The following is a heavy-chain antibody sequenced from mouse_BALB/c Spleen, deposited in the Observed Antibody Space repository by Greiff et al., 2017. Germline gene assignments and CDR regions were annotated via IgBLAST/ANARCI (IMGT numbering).Heavy chain of an antibody. D-gene: IGHD1-1*01. V-gene: IGHV5-12-1*01. Sequence: EVHLVESGGGLVKPGGSLKLSCAASGFAFSSYDMSWVRQTPEKRLEWVAYISSGGGSTYYPDTVKGRFTISRDNAKNTLYLQMSSLKSEDTAMYYCARHYYGSSYGWFAYWGQGTLVTVSA. CDR1: GFAFSSYD. J-gene: IGHJ3*01. CDR3: ARHYYGSSYGWFAY. CDR2: ISSGGGST.